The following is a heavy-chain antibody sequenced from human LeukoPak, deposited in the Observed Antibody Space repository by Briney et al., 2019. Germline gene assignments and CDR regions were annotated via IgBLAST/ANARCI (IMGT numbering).Heavy chain of an antibody. CDR2: ISGSGGST. V-gene: IGHV3-23*01. J-gene: IGHJ4*02. Sequence: GGSLRLSCAASGFTFSSYAMSWVRQAPGKGLEWVSAISGSGGSTYYADSVKGRFTISRDNPKNTLYLQMNSLRAEDTAVYYCAEGHSGYYFDYWGQGTLVTVSS. CDR3: AEGHSGYYFDY. D-gene: IGHD5-12*01. CDR1: GFTFSSYA.